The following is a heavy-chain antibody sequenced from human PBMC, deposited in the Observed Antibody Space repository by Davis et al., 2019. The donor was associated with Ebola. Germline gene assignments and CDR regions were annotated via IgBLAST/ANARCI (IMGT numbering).Heavy chain of an antibody. CDR2: IYYSGIT. V-gene: IGHV4-39*01. Sequence: SETLSLTCTVSGGSIISSSSYWGWIRQPPRKGLEWIGSIYYSGITYYNPSLKSRVTISVDTSKNQFSLKLRSVTAADTAVYYCARHTSYGGKTWFDPWGQGTLVTVSS. J-gene: IGHJ5*02. D-gene: IGHD4-23*01. CDR3: ARHTSYGGKTWFDP. CDR1: GGSIISSSSY.